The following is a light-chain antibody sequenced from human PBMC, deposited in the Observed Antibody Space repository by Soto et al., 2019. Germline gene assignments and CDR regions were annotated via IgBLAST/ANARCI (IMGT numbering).Light chain of an antibody. CDR1: QGISSY. J-gene: IGKJ4*01. CDR3: QQLNSYPFT. CDR2: AAS. V-gene: IGKV1-9*01. Sequence: DIQLTQSPSFLSASVGDRVTITCRASQGISSYLAWYQQKPGKAPKLLIYAASTLQSGVPSRFSGSGSGTEFTLTIRSLQHEDFATYYCQQLNSYPFTFGGGTKVEIK.